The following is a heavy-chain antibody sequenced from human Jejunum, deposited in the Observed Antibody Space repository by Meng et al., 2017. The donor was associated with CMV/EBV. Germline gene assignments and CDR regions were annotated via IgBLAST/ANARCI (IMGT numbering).Heavy chain of an antibody. V-gene: IGHV3-11*05. CDR2: ITTSSTYR. CDR3: ARDQGGCTGGSCFYRY. Sequence: QVQMVESGGGLVTPGGSLRLSCSTAGFTFSDYYLSWVRQAPGKGLEWVSYITTSSTYRSYADSVKGRFTISRDDAKNSFYLQMNSLRVEDTAVYYCARDQGGCTGGSCFYRYWGQGTLVTVSS. J-gene: IGHJ4*02. D-gene: IGHD2-15*01. CDR1: GFTFSDYY.